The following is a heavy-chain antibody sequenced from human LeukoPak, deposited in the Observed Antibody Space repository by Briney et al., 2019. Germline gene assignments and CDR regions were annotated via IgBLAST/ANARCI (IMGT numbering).Heavy chain of an antibody. J-gene: IGHJ4*02. CDR1: GFTFSSYA. D-gene: IGHD4-17*01. CDR2: ISYDGSNK. V-gene: IGHV3-30-3*01. Sequence: PGRSLRLSCAASGFTFSSYAMHWVRQAPGKGLEWVAVISYDGSNKYYADSVKGRFTISRDNSKNTLYLQMNSLRAEDTAVYYCARGDYGNDLGFDYWGQGTLVTVSS. CDR3: ARGDYGNDLGFDY.